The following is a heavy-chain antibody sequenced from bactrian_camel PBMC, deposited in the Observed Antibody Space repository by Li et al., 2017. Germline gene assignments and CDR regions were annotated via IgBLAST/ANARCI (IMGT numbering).Heavy chain of an antibody. CDR3: AADGGLLAKMCGQ. CDR1: ISSDIKYC. D-gene: IGHD4*01. V-gene: IGHV3S68*01. Sequence: HVQLVESGGGTVQAGGSLKLSCAGEISSDIKYCVGWFRQALGKEREGVAFVFIGAGSTYYADSVKGRFTISHDAAKNTLYLQMDNLQPEDTARYYCAADGGLLAKMCGQWGQGTQVTVS. J-gene: IGHJ4*01. CDR2: VFIGAGST.